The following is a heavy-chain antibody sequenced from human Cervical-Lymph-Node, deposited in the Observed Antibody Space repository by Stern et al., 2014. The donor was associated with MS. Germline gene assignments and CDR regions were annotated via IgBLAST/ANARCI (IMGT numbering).Heavy chain of an antibody. CDR2: MNPNSGNT. Sequence: VQLEESGAEVKKPGASGKVSCKASGYTFTRYDIKRRRQATGQGLEWMGWMNPNSGNTGYAKKSQGRVAMTRHTSFRQASMKRGSLRSEDTAVYYCSRDPGGPGGRGSLFTVSS. J-gene: IGHJ5*02. V-gene: IGHV1-8*01. CDR1: GYTFTRYD. CDR3: SRDPGGP.